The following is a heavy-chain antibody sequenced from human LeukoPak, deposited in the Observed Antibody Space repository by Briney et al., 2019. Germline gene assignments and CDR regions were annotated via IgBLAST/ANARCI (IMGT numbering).Heavy chain of an antibody. CDR3: ARVRSGEMATTIDY. CDR2: IIPIFGTA. CDR1: GGTFSSYA. D-gene: IGHD5-24*01. Sequence: SVTVSCKASGGTFSSYAISWVRQAPGQGLEWMGGIIPIFGTANYAQKFQGRVTITADESTSTAYMELSSLRSEDTAVYYCARVRSGEMATTIDYWGQGTLVTVSS. V-gene: IGHV1-69*01. J-gene: IGHJ4*02.